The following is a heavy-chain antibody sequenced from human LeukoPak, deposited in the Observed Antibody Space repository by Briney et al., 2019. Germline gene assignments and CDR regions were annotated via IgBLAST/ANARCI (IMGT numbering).Heavy chain of an antibody. CDR2: ISAYNGNT. V-gene: IGHV1-18*01. Sequence: ASVNLSCKASGYTFTSYGISWVRQAPGQGLEWMGWISAYNGNTNYAQKLQGRVTMTTDTSTSTAYMELRSLRSEDTAVYYCARKYCSSTSCYAPSDGWFDPWGQGTLVTVSS. J-gene: IGHJ5*02. CDR1: GYTFTSYG. D-gene: IGHD2-2*01. CDR3: ARKYCSSTSCYAPSDGWFDP.